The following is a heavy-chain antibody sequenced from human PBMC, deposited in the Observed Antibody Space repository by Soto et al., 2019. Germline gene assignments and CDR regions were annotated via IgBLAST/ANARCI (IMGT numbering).Heavy chain of an antibody. J-gene: IGHJ5*02. Sequence: GASVKVSCKASGGTFSSYAITWVRQTPGQGLEWMGMIIPNFGARSYAQKFQGRVTIHADESTTTAYMELSSLKSVDTGLYYCARVVMVFTATKFSFDPWGQGTLVTVSS. CDR1: GGTFSSYA. V-gene: IGHV1-69*13. CDR3: ARVVMVFTATKFSFDP. CDR2: IIPNFGAR. D-gene: IGHD2-15*01.